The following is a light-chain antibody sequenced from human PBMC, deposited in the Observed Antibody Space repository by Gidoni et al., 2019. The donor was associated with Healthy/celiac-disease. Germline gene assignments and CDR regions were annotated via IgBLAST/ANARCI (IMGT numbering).Light chain of an antibody. V-gene: IGKV1-39*01. CDR3: QQSYSTPRALT. Sequence: DLQMTQSPSSLSASVGDRVTITCRASQSISRYLNWSQQKPRTAPQLLIYAASSLQSGVPSRFSGSGSGTDFTLTISSLQPEDFATDYCQQSYSTPRALTFGGGTKVEIK. CDR2: AAS. CDR1: QSISRY. J-gene: IGKJ4*01.